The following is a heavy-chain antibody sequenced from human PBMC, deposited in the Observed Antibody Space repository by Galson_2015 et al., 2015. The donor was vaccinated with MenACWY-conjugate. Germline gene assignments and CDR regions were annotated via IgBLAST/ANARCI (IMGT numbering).Heavy chain of an antibody. Sequence: ISCKASGYIFTTYWIAWVRQMPGKGLEWMGLISPGDSNTRYSPAFEGQVTISADKSISTAYLQWNSLQASDTAMYYCARHPPGGRGMDVWGQGTTVTVSS. D-gene: IGHD1-26*01. J-gene: IGHJ6*02. CDR1: GYIFTTYW. CDR3: ARHPPGGRGMDV. V-gene: IGHV5-51*01. CDR2: ISPGDSNT.